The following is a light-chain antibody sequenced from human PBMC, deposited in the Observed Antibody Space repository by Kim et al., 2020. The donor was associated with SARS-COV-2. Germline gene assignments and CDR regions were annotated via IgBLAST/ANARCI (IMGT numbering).Light chain of an antibody. CDR1: QDISRY. Sequence: DIQMTQSPSSLSASVGDRVTITCRASQDISRYLNWYQQKPGKAPKLLIYTASSMQSGVPSRFTGSGSETDITLTISSLQPEDFATYYGQQTYSASRTFGQETKVDIK. V-gene: IGKV1-39*01. CDR2: TAS. CDR3: QQTYSASRT. J-gene: IGKJ1*01.